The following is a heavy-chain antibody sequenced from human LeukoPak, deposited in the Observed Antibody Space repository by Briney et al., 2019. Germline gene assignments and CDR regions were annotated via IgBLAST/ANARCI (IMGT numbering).Heavy chain of an antibody. D-gene: IGHD3-22*01. V-gene: IGHV4-39*01. J-gene: IGHJ4*02. CDR2: IYYSGST. Sequence: PSETLSLTCTVAGGSISSSSYYWGWIREPRGKGLEGIGSIYYSGSTYYNPSLKSPVTISVDTSKNQLCLKLSSVTPADTAVYYCARHGTDYYDWYYFDYWGQGTLVTVSS. CDR3: ARHGTDYYDWYYFDY. CDR1: GGSISSSSYY.